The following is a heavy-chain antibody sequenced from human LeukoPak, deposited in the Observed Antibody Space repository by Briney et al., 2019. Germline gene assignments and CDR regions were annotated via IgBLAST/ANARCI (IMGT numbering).Heavy chain of an antibody. D-gene: IGHD1-1*01. CDR2: IYHSGST. CDR3: ARAPYRGGTGMDV. Sequence: PSQTLSLTCAVSGGSISSGGYSWSWIRQPPGKGLEWIGYIYHSGSTYYNPSLKSRVTISVDRSKNQFSLKLSSVTAADTAMYYCARAPYRGGTGMDVWGQGTTVTVSS. V-gene: IGHV4-30-2*01. J-gene: IGHJ6*02. CDR1: GGSISSGGYS.